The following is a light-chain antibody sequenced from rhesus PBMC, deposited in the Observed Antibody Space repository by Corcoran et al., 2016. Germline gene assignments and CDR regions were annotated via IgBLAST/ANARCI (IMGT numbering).Light chain of an antibody. CDR1: QSISSW. Sequence: DIQMTQSPSSLSASVGDTVTITCRASQSISSWLDWYQQKPGKAPKLLIYKASSLKGGVPSRFSGSGSGTDFTLTISSLQPEDFATYYCLHYSSSPYSFGQGTKVEIK. J-gene: IGKJ2*01. CDR3: LHYSSSPYS. V-gene: IGKV1-22*01. CDR2: KAS.